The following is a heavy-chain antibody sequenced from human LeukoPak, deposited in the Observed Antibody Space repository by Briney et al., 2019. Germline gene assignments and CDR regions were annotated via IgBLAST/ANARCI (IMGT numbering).Heavy chain of an antibody. V-gene: IGHV4-59*01. CDR2: IYYSGST. CDR1: GGSISSYY. J-gene: IGHJ4*02. CDR3: ARAGSTAHFWFDY. Sequence: SETLSLTCTVSGGSISSYYWSWIRQPPGKGLEWIGYIYYSGSTNYNPSLKSRVTISVDASKNQFSLKLSSVTAADTAVYYCARAGSTAHFWFDYWGQGTLVTVSS. D-gene: IGHD3-3*01.